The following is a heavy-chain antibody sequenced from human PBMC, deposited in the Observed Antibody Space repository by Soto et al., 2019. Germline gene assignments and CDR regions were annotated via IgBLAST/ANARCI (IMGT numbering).Heavy chain of an antibody. CDR2: ISYDGSNK. CDR1: GFTFSSYG. J-gene: IGHJ6*02. Sequence: PGGSLRLSCAASGFTFSSYGMHWVRQAPGKGLEWVAVISYDGSNKYYADSVKGRFTISRDNSKNTLYLQMNSLRAEDTAVYYCAKDWWELLNYYGMDFWGQGTTVTVSS. V-gene: IGHV3-30*18. CDR3: AKDWWELLNYYGMDF. D-gene: IGHD1-26*01.